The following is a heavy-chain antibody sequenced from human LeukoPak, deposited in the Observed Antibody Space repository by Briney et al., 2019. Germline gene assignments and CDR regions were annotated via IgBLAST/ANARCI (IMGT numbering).Heavy chain of an antibody. J-gene: IGHJ4*02. Sequence: PGEPLRLSCAASGFTFSSYWVHWVRQAPGKGLVWVSRVNPQGSDTSYTDSVKGRFTISRDNAKDSLHLQMDNLRAEDTAVYYCARARWSSTGWFLGYWGQGTLVAVSS. D-gene: IGHD6-19*01. CDR3: ARARWSSTGWFLGY. CDR2: VNPQGSDT. CDR1: GFTFSSYW. V-gene: IGHV3-74*01.